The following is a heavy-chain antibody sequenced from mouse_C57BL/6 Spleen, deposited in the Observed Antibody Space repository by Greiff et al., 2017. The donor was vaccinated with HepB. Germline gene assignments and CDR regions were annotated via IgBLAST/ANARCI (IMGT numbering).Heavy chain of an antibody. CDR3: ALTSYAMDY. J-gene: IGHJ4*01. CDR1: GFTFTDYY. Sequence: EVKVIESGGGLVQPGGSLSLSCAASGFTFTDYYMSWVRQPPGKALEWLGFIRNKANGYTTEYSASVKGRFTISRDNSQSILYLQMNALRAEDSATYYCALTSYAMDYWGQGTSVTVSS. V-gene: IGHV7-3*01. D-gene: IGHD4-1*01. CDR2: IRNKANGYTT.